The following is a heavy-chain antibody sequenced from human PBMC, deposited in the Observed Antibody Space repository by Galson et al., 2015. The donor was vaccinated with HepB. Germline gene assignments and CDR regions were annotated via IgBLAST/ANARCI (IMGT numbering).Heavy chain of an antibody. CDR2: MNPNSGNT. CDR3: ARGLGYCSSASCRQNWFDP. V-gene: IGHV1-8*01. Sequence: SVKVSCKASGYTFTSYDINWVRQATGQGLEWMGWMNPNSGNTGYAQKFQGRVTMTRNTSISTAYMELSSLRSEDTAVYYCARGLGYCSSASCRQNWFDPWGQGTLVTVSS. CDR1: GYTFTSYD. D-gene: IGHD2-2*01. J-gene: IGHJ5*02.